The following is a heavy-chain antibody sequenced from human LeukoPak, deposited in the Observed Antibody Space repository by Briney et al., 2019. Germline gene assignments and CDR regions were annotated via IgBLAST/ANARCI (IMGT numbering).Heavy chain of an antibody. CDR2: INWNGGGT. V-gene: IGHV3-20*04. D-gene: IGHD3-10*01. J-gene: IGHJ3*02. CDR3: ARVGRGRALDI. Sequence: PRGSLRLSCAPSGFTFDDYGMSSVRQAPGEGVEWVSGINWNGGGTGYADSVKGRFTISRDNAKNSLYLQMNRLRAQDTALYYCARVGRGRALDIWGQGTMVTVSS. CDR1: GFTFDDYG.